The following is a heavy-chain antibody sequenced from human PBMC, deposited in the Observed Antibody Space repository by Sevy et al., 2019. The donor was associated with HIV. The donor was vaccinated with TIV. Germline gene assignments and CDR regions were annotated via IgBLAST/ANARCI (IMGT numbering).Heavy chain of an antibody. D-gene: IGHD1-26*01. CDR1: GFTFSNYN. CDR3: ARDLLVGSTYVFDI. J-gene: IGHJ3*02. CDR2: ISSSSADI. V-gene: IGHV3-21*01. Sequence: GGSLRLSCAASGFTFSNYNMNWVRQAPGEGLKWVSSISSSSADIYYTDSVKGRFTVSSDNSRKSLFLQMNGPSAEDTALYYCARDLLVGSTYVFDIWGRGTMVTVSS.